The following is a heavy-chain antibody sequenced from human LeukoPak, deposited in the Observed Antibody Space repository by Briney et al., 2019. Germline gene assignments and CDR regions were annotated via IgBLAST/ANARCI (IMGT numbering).Heavy chain of an antibody. V-gene: IGHV3-23*01. Sequence: ETLSLTCTVSGGSISSSSYYWGWVRQAPGKGLEWVSSISGDGGSTYYADSVKGRSTISRDNSKSTLYLQMNSLRAEDTAVYYCARVRDRYFEALDYWGQGTLVTVSS. CDR2: ISGDGGST. J-gene: IGHJ4*02. CDR3: ARVRDRYFEALDY. D-gene: IGHD3-9*01. CDR1: GGSISSSSYY.